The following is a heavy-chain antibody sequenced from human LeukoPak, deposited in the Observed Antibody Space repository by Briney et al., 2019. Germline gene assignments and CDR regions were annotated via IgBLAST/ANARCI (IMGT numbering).Heavy chain of an antibody. CDR1: GGSISTSNYY. J-gene: IGHJ6*04. CDR3: AKSNGYGLVDV. V-gene: IGHV4-39*07. Sequence: SETLSLTCTVSGGSISTSNYYWGWIRQPPGKGLEWIGNIFYSGSTYYSPSLKSRVTISLDTSRNQFSLKLNSVTAADTAVYYCAKSNGYGLVDVWGKGTTVTISS. CDR2: IFYSGST. D-gene: IGHD3-10*01.